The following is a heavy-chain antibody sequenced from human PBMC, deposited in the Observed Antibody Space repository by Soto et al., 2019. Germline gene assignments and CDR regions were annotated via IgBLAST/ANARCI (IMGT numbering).Heavy chain of an antibody. V-gene: IGHV4-30-4*01. CDR3: ARVLGYYDSSSIDP. Sequence: SETLSLTCTVSGGSISSGDYYWSWIRQPPGKGLEWIGYIYYSGSTYYNPSLKSRVTISVDTSKNQFSLKLSSVTAADTAVYYCARVLGYYDSSSIDPWGQGTLVTVS. CDR1: GGSISSGDYY. CDR2: IYYSGST. D-gene: IGHD3-22*01. J-gene: IGHJ5*02.